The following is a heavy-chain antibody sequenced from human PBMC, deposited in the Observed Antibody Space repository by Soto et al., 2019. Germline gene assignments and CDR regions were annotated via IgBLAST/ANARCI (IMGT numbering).Heavy chain of an antibody. D-gene: IGHD6-19*01. CDR3: AKSPTYSSGQPGPSYNWFDP. V-gene: IGHV3-23*01. CDR2: ISGSGGST. CDR1: GFTFSSYA. J-gene: IGHJ5*02. Sequence: GGSLRLSCAASGFTFSSYAMSWVRQAPGKGLEWVSAISGSGGSTYYADSVKGRFTISRDNSKNTLYLQMNSLRAEDTAVYYCAKSPTYSSGQPGPSYNWFDPWGQGTLVTVSS.